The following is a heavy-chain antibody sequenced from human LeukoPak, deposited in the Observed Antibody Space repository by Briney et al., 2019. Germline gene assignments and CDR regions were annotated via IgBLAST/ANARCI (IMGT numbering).Heavy chain of an antibody. CDR1: GYTSRTYG. Sequence: ASVKVSCKSSGYTSRTYGISWMRQAPGQGLEWMGWISSHNGNTNYAQKLQGRVTMTTDTSTSTAYMELRSLRSDDTAVYYCARDEVAEQWLVRRYRGQGTLVTVSS. CDR3: ARDEVAEQWLVRRY. J-gene: IGHJ4*02. CDR2: ISSHNGNT. V-gene: IGHV1-18*01. D-gene: IGHD6-19*01.